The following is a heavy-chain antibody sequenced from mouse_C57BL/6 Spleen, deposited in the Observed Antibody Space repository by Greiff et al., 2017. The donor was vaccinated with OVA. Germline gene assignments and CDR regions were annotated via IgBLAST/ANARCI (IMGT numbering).Heavy chain of an antibody. V-gene: IGHV1-26*01. D-gene: IGHD4-1*01. CDR1: GYTFTDYY. Sequence: EVQLQQSGPELVKPGASVKISCKASGYTFTDYYMNWVKQSHGKSLEWIGDINPNNGGTSYNQKFKGKATLTVDKSSSTAYMELRSLTSEDSAVYYCARTLTRSWFAYWGQGTLVTVSA. CDR2: INPNNGGT. CDR3: ARTLTRSWFAY. J-gene: IGHJ3*01.